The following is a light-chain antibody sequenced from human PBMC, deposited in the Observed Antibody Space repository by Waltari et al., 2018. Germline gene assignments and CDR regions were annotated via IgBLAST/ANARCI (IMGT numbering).Light chain of an antibody. Sequence: DIVMTQSPEFLAVSLGERATINRKSSQSVLYNSNDKNYLAWHQQKPGPPPKLLIYWASTRQSGVPDRFSGSGSGTDFTLTINSLQAEDVAVYYCQQYYSRRTFGRGTRVEIK. CDR2: WAS. V-gene: IGKV4-1*01. CDR3: QQYYSRRT. J-gene: IGKJ1*01. CDR1: QSVLYNSNDKNY.